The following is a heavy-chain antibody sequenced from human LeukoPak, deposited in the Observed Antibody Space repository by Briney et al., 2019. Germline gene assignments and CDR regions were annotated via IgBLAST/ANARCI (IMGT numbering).Heavy chain of an antibody. Sequence: SETLSLTCTVSGGSPSSYYGSWIRGPPGTGLGWIGYIYYSGSTNYNPSLKGRVTISVDTSKNQFSLKLSSVTAADTAVYYCAGGRYCSSTSCYDYWGQGTLVTVSS. J-gene: IGHJ4*02. CDR3: AGGRYCSSTSCYDY. V-gene: IGHV4-59*01. CDR2: IYYSGST. D-gene: IGHD2-2*01. CDR1: GGSPSSYY.